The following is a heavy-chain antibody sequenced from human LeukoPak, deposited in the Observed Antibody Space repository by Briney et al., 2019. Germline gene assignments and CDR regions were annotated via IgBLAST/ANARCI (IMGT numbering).Heavy chain of an antibody. CDR1: GFTFSSYW. J-gene: IGHJ5*02. V-gene: IGHV3-74*03. CDR2: VDHGGSGT. CDR3: VREVSGDPWHNWFDP. Sequence: GGSLRLSCAASGFTFSSYWMHWVRQAPGKGLVWVSRVDHGGSGTVSADSVKGRFTISRNNAKNTLYLQMNSLRAEDTAVYYCVREVSGDPWHNWFDPWGQGTLVTVSS. D-gene: IGHD4-17*01.